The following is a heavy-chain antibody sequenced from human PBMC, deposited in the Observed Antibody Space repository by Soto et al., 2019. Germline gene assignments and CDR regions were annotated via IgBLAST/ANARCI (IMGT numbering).Heavy chain of an antibody. V-gene: IGHV4-59*01. Sequence: PSETLSLTCTVSGGSISSYYWSWIRQPPGKGLEWIGYIYYNGSTNYNPSLKSRVTISVDTSKNQISLKLTSVTAADPAVYYCARTIAVAGIGMNRGWDYYYYGMDVWGQGTTVTVSS. CDR3: ARTIAVAGIGMNRGWDYYYYGMDV. CDR2: IYYNGST. D-gene: IGHD6-19*01. J-gene: IGHJ6*02. CDR1: GGSISSYY.